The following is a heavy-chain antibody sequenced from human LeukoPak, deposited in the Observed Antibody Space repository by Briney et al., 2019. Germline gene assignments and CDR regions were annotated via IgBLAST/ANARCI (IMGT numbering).Heavy chain of an antibody. V-gene: IGHV1-8*03. CDR1: GYTFTSYD. CDR2: MNPSSGNT. Sequence: ASVKVSCKASGYTFTSYDINWVRQATGQGLEWMGWMNPSSGNTGYAQKFQGRVTITRNTSISTAYMELSSLRSEDTAVYYCARGGVMYSGYDSFDYWGQGTLVTVSS. D-gene: IGHD5-12*01. CDR3: ARGGVMYSGYDSFDY. J-gene: IGHJ4*02.